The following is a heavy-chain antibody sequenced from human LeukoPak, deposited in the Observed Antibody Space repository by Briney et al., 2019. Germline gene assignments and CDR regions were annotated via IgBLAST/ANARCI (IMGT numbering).Heavy chain of an antibody. J-gene: IGHJ4*02. Sequence: SETLSLTCTVSGGSISSYYWSWIRQPPGKGLEWIGYIYYSGSANYNPSLKSRVTISVHTSKNPSSLKLSSVTAADTAVYYCAGGGGDTAMVTFYFDYWGQGTLVTVSS. CDR3: AGGGGDTAMVTFYFDY. D-gene: IGHD5-18*01. CDR2: IYYSGSA. V-gene: IGHV4-59*01. CDR1: GGSISSYY.